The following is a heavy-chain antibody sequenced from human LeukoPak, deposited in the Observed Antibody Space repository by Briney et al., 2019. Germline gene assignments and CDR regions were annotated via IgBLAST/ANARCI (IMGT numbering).Heavy chain of an antibody. CDR2: IYPGDSDT. V-gene: IGHV5-51*01. CDR1: GYSFTSYW. CDR3: GGGGEGYGDYRVWGDYYYGMDV. Sequence: GESLKISCKGSGYSFTSYWIGWVRQMPGKGLEWMGIIYPGDSDTRYSPSFQGQVTISADKSISTAYLQWSSLKASDTAMDYCGGGGEGYGDYRVWGDYYYGMDVWGQGTTVTVSS. D-gene: IGHD4-17*01. J-gene: IGHJ6*02.